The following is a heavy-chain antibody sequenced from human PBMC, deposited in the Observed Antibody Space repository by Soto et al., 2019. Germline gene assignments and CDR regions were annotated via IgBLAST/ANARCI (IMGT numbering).Heavy chain of an antibody. D-gene: IGHD6-19*01. CDR2: ISGGGRPI. J-gene: IGHJ4*02. Sequence: EVQLVESGGGSVQPGGSLRLSCAASGFTFSTFSMNWVRQAPGRGLEWISYISGGGRPISYADSVKGRFTISRDNAKNSLYLQMESLTDEDTAVYYCARDLGWAVDSWGQGTVVTVSS. V-gene: IGHV3-48*02. CDR3: ARDLGWAVDS. CDR1: GFTFSTFS.